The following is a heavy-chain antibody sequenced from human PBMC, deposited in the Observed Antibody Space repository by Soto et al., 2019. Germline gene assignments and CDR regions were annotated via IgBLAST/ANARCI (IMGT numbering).Heavy chain of an antibody. CDR3: AREIQLQVWFDP. D-gene: IGHD5-18*01. CDR1: GYTFTSYA. J-gene: IGHJ5*02. Sequence: ASVKVSCKASGYTFTSYAMHWVRQAPGQRLEWMGWINAGNGNTKYSQKFQGRVTITRDTSASTAYMELSSLRSEDTAVYYCAREIQLQVWFDPWGQGTLVTVSS. V-gene: IGHV1-3*01. CDR2: INAGNGNT.